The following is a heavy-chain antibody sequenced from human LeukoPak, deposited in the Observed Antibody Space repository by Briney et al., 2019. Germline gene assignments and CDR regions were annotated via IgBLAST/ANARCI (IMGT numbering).Heavy chain of an antibody. V-gene: IGHV3-7*01. CDR1: GFTFSGYW. CDR3: ARGLAEYNRYFDY. D-gene: IGHD6-6*01. J-gene: IGHJ4*02. Sequence: GGSLRLSCAASGFTFSGYWMSWVRQAPGKGLEWVASIKQDGSGKCYVDSVKGRFTISRDNAKNSLYLQMNSLRAEDTAVYYCARGLAEYNRYFDYWGQGTLVTVSS. CDR2: IKQDGSGK.